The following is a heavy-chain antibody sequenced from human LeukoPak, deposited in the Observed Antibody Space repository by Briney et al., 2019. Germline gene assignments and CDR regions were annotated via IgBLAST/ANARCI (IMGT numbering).Heavy chain of an antibody. J-gene: IGHJ5*02. Sequence: ASVKVSCKASGGTFSSYAISWVRQAPGQGLEWMGGFIPIFGTANYARKFQGRVTITADESTSTAYMELSSLRSEDTAVYYCASHPYSSGWYGWFDPWGQGTLVTVSS. CDR3: ASHPYSSGWYGWFDP. D-gene: IGHD6-19*01. CDR2: FIPIFGTA. V-gene: IGHV1-69*13. CDR1: GGTFSSYA.